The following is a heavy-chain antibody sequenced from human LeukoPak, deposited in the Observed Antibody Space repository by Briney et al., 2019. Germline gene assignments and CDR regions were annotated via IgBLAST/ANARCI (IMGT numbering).Heavy chain of an antibody. D-gene: IGHD3-22*01. V-gene: IGHV3-23*01. J-gene: IGHJ4*02. CDR3: AKPRSGYHGGFDY. Sequence: PGGSLRLPCVACGFTFSCSAMSGVRQTPGRGREGVAAIGGSGATKYHADSVRGRFTISRDNSKSTLYLQMNSLRVEDTAFYYCAKPRSGYHGGFDYWGQGTLVTVSS. CDR2: IGGSGATK. CDR1: GFTFSCSA.